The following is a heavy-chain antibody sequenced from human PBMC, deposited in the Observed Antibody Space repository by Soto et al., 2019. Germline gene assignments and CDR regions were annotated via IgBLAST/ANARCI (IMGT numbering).Heavy chain of an antibody. J-gene: IGHJ3*02. Sequence: PGGSLGLSCAASGVTLDDYAMHWVRQAPGKGLEWVSGISWNSGSIGYADSVKGRFTISRDNAKNSLYLQMNSLRAEDTALYYCAKGEWELLPDAFDIWGQGTMVTVSS. CDR2: ISWNSGSI. D-gene: IGHD1-26*01. CDR1: GVTLDDYA. CDR3: AKGEWELLPDAFDI. V-gene: IGHV3-9*01.